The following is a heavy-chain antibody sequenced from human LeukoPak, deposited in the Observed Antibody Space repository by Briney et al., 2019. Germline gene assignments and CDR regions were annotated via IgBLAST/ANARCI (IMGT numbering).Heavy chain of an antibody. V-gene: IGHV6-1*01. Sequence: QTLSLTCAISGGSVSSNSAARDWIRQSPSRGLEWPGRTYYRSKWYNDYAVSVKSRITINPDTSKNQFSLQLNSVTPEDTAVYYCTRTKDGYFQNWGQGTLVSVSS. CDR1: GGSVSSNSAA. J-gene: IGHJ1*01. CDR3: TRTKDGYFQN. CDR2: TYYRSKWYN.